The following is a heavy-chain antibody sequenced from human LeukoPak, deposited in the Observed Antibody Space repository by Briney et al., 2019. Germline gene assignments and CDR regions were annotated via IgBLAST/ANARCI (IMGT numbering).Heavy chain of an antibody. CDR3: ARGVVVPAAIRGNWFDP. CDR2: IYTSGST. CDR1: GGSISSYY. Sequence: SETLSLTCTVSGGSISSYYWSWIRQPPGKGLEWIGYIYTSGSTNYNPSLKSRVTISVDTSKNQFSLKLSSVTAADTAVYYCARGVVVPAAIRGNWFDPWGQGTLVTVSS. V-gene: IGHV4-4*09. J-gene: IGHJ5*02. D-gene: IGHD2-2*02.